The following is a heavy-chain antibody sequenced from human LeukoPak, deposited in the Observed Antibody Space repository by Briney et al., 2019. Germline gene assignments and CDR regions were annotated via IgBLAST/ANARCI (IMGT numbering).Heavy chain of an antibody. CDR3: ARDVAAAGSNYFDY. CDR1: GFTFSSYG. J-gene: IGHJ4*02. V-gene: IGHV3-33*01. Sequence: HPGGSLRLSCAASGFTFSSYGTRWVRQAPGKGLEWVAVIWYDGRNRYYADSVKGRFTISRDNSKNTLYLQMNSLRAEDTAVYYCARDVAAAGSNYFDYWGQGTLVTVSS. D-gene: IGHD6-13*01. CDR2: IWYDGRNR.